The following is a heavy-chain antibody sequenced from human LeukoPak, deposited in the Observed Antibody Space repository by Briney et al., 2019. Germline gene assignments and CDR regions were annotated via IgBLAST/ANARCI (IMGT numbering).Heavy chain of an antibody. D-gene: IGHD3-22*01. CDR1: GFTLSSYW. CDR2: IYSEGSRT. J-gene: IGHJ5*02. CDR3: ARDLGQYYDTSDNWFDP. V-gene: IGHV3-74*01. Sequence: GGSLRLSCAGSGFTLSSYWMHWVRQGPGKGLVWVSRIYSEGSRTTYADSVRGRFTISGDNAKNTLYLQMNSLRAEDTAVYYCARDLGQYYDTSDNWFDPWGQGTLVTVSS.